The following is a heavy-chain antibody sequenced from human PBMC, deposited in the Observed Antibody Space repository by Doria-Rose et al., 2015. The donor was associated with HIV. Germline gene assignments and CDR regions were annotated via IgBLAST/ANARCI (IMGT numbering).Heavy chain of an antibody. CDR1: GVSLSSPGMG. J-gene: IGHJ4*02. CDR2: MFSDDER. Sequence: QVTLKESGPVLVKPTETLTLTCTVSGVSLSSPGMGVSWIRQPPGKALEWLANMFSDDERADKTSLKSRLTISRGTSKSQVVLTMTDMDPVDTATYYCARIKSSRWYHKYYLDFWGQGTRVIVSA. V-gene: IGHV2-26*01. CDR3: ARIKSSRWYHKYYLDF. D-gene: IGHD6-13*01.